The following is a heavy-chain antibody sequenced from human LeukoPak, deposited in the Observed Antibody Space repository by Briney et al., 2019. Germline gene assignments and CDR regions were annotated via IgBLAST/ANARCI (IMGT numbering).Heavy chain of an antibody. Sequence: ASVKVSCKASGYTFTGYYMHWVRQAPGQGLEWMGWINPNSGGTNYAQKFQGRVTMTRDTSISTAYMELSRLRSDDTAVYYCARGVFAPNNYYYYYYMDVWGKGTTVTASS. CDR2: INPNSGGT. CDR3: ARGVFAPNNYYYYYYMDV. D-gene: IGHD2-8*01. J-gene: IGHJ6*03. CDR1: GYTFTGYY. V-gene: IGHV1-2*02.